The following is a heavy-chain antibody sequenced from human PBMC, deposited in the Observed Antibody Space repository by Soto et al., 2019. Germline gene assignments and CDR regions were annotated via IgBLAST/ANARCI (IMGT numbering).Heavy chain of an antibody. D-gene: IGHD2-2*03. CDR1: GFTFSSFA. Sequence: GGSLRLSCATSGFTFSSFAMKWVRQAPGKGLEWVAVISYDGSNKYYADSVKSRFTISRDNSKNTLYLQMNSLRAEDTAVYYCARDLDNTYAAGYYFDYWGQGSMSIFSS. CDR2: ISYDGSNK. CDR3: ARDLDNTYAAGYYFDY. V-gene: IGHV3-30*01. J-gene: IGHJ4*02.